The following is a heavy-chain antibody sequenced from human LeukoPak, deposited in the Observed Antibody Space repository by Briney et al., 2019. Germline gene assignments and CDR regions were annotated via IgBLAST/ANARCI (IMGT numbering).Heavy chain of an antibody. CDR1: GGTFSSYA. CDR2: IIPIFGTA. CDR3: AREPDFTDHTYYFDY. D-gene: IGHD3-3*01. V-gene: IGHV1-69*13. Sequence: SVKVSCKASGGTFSSYAISWVRQAPGQGLEWMGGIIPIFGTANYAQKFQGRVTITADESTSTAYMELGSLRSEDTAVYYCAREPDFTDHTYYFDYWGQGTLVTVSS. J-gene: IGHJ4*02.